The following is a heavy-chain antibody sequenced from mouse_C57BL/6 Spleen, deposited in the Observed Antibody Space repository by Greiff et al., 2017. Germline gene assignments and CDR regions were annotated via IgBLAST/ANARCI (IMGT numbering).Heavy chain of an antibody. D-gene: IGHD1-1*01. CDR3: ATRGDITTVVHYFDY. V-gene: IGHV1-26*01. J-gene: IGHJ2*01. CDR1: GYTFTDYY. CDR2: INPNNGGT. Sequence: VQLQQSGPELVKPGASVKISCKASGYTFTDYYMNWVKQSHGKSLEWIGDINPNNGGTSYNQKFKGKATLTVDKSSSTAYMELRSLTSEDSAVYYCATRGDITTVVHYFDYWGQGTTLTVSS.